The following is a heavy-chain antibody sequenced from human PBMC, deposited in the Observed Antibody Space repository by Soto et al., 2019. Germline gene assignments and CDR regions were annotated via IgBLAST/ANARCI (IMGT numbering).Heavy chain of an antibody. D-gene: IGHD3-10*01. Sequence: QVQLLESGGGVGQPGKSLTLSCAASGFTFTQFAMHWVRQAPGQGLEWVAVISYDGKTEYYSESVEGRFTISRDDSKETLYLQIHSLKTDDTAIYYCARDSDPRMGRAGLTDDFDYWGQGTLVTVSS. J-gene: IGHJ4*02. CDR3: ARDSDPRMGRAGLTDDFDY. CDR2: ISYDGKTE. V-gene: IGHV3-30*04. CDR1: GFTFTQFA.